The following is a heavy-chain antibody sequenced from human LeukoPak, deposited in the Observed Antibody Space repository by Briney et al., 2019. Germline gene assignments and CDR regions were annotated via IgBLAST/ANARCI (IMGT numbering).Heavy chain of an antibody. Sequence: GGSLRLSCAASGFTFSSYWMSWVRQAPGKGLEWVANIKQDGGEKYYVDSVKGRFTISRDNAKNSLYPQMNSLRAEDTAVYYCARMYSPWYSSSWYYFDYWAQGTLVTVSS. CDR1: GFTFSSYW. V-gene: IGHV3-7*01. D-gene: IGHD6-13*01. CDR3: ARMYSPWYSSSWYYFDY. J-gene: IGHJ4*02. CDR2: IKQDGGEK.